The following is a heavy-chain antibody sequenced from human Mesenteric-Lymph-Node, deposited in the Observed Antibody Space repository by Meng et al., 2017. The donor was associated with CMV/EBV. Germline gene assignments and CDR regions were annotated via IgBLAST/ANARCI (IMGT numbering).Heavy chain of an antibody. D-gene: IGHD4-11*01. CDR1: GFTFSSYS. V-gene: IGHV3-48*04. CDR3: ARDDCSNIDGMDV. CDR2: ISSSSSTI. J-gene: IGHJ6*02. Sequence: GGSLRLSCAASGFTFSSYSMNWVRQAPGKGLEWVSYISSSSSTIYYADSVKGRFTISRDNAKNSLYLQMNSLRAEDTAVYYCARDDCSNIDGMDVWAQGTTVTVSS.